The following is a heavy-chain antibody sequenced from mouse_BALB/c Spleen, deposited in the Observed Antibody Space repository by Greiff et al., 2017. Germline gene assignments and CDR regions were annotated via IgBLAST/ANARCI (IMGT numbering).Heavy chain of an antibody. CDR2: ISYSGST. V-gene: IGHV3-2*02. Sequence: EVMLVESGPGLVKPSQSLSLTCTVTGYSITSDYAWNWIRQFPGNKLEWMGYISYSGSTSYKPSLKSRISITRDTSKNQFFLQLNSVTTEDTATYYCARNYYGSSYDYYAMDYWGQGTSVTVSS. CDR3: ARNYYGSSYDYYAMDY. J-gene: IGHJ4*01. CDR1: GYSITSDYA. D-gene: IGHD1-1*01.